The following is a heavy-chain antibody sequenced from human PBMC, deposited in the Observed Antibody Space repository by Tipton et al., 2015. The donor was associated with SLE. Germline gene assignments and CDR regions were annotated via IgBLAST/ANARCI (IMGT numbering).Heavy chain of an antibody. J-gene: IGHJ6*02. V-gene: IGHV3-30*18. CDR1: RFAFRSYG. D-gene: IGHD3-3*01. CDR3: TKDPAGDFWNGYYGYAYQGMGI. CDR2: TSHDGSRE. Sequence: SLRLSCAASRFAFRSYGMHWVRQAPGKGLEWVALTSHDGSREYYADSVKGRFTISRDNSKNTLYLQMNSLRAEDTAVYYCTKDPAGDFWNGYYGYAYQGMGIWGQGTTVTVSS.